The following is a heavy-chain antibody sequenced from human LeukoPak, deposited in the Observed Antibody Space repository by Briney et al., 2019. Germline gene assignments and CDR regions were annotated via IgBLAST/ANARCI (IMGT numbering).Heavy chain of an antibody. Sequence: GGSLRLSCAASGFTFDDYAMHWVRQAPGKGLEWVSGISWNSGSIGYADSVKGRFTISRDNSKNTLYLQMNSLRAEDTAVYYCAKGHIAAAHYYFDYWGQGTLVTVSS. D-gene: IGHD6-13*01. J-gene: IGHJ4*02. V-gene: IGHV3-9*01. CDR2: ISWNSGSI. CDR1: GFTFDDYA. CDR3: AKGHIAAAHYYFDY.